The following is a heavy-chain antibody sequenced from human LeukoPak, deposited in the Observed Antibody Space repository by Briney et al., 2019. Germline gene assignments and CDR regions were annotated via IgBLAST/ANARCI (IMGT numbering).Heavy chain of an antibody. CDR3: ARGIWTRTVSSYYLDC. J-gene: IGHJ4*02. CDR1: GFTFTNYA. CDR2: INAGNGHT. Sequence: GASVTVSCTASGFTFTNYAMQWVRQAPGQRLEWMGWINAGNGHTRYSQRFQGRVTITRDTSATTAYMEVTSLRSEDTAVYYCARGIWTRTVSSYYLDCWGQGTLVTVSS. D-gene: IGHD3/OR15-3a*01. V-gene: IGHV1-3*01.